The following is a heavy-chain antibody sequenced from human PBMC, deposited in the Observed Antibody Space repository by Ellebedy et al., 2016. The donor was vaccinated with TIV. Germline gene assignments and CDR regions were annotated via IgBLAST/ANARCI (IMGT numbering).Heavy chain of an antibody. V-gene: IGHV4-59*11. CDR1: GGSISSHY. J-gene: IGHJ4*02. CDR2: IYYSGST. D-gene: IGHD2-2*02. CDR3: ARGSYCSRTSCYTRPFDY. Sequence: SETLSLTXTVSGGSISSHYWTWIRQPPGKGLEWIGYIYYSGSTTYNPSLKSRVTISVDTSNNQFSLKLSSVTAADTAVYYCARGSYCSRTSCYTRPFDYWGQGTLVIVSS.